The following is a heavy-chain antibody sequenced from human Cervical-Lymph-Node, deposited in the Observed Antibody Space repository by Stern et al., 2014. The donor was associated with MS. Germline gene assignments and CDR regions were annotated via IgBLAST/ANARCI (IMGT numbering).Heavy chain of an antibody. V-gene: IGHV3-21*01. CDR1: GFTFPLYT. J-gene: IGHJ3*02. Sequence: EVQLVESGGGLVKPGGSLRLSCAASGFTFPLYTIHCVRQAPGQGPEWVSSISATNSYIYYADLVKGRFTISRDNAKNSLYLQMNSLRAEDTALYYCARVVGATDAFDMWGQGTMVTVSS. CDR2: ISATNSYI. D-gene: IGHD1-26*01. CDR3: ARVVGATDAFDM.